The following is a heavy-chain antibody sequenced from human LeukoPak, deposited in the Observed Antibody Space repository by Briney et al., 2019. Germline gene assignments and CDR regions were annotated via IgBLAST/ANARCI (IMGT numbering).Heavy chain of an antibody. CDR2: ISYDGSNK. Sequence: GGSVRLSCAASGFTFSSYGMHWVRQAPGKGLEWVAVISYDGSNKYYADSVKGRFTISRDNSKNTLYLQMNSLRAEDTAVYYCAKDRTGALWFGESLDYWGQGTLVTVSS. V-gene: IGHV3-30*18. CDR3: AKDRTGALWFGESLDY. J-gene: IGHJ4*02. D-gene: IGHD3-10*01. CDR1: GFTFSSYG.